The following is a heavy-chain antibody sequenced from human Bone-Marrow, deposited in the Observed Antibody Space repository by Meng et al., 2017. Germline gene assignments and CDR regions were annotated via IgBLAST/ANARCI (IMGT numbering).Heavy chain of an antibody. CDR2: FYYSGST. CDR3: SVGELLPTWFDP. D-gene: IGHD1-26*01. J-gene: IGHJ5*02. Sequence: QLQLQESGPGLVKPSETLSLTCTVSGGSLSSSSYYGGWIRQPPGKGLEWIGSFYYSGSTFSNPSLKNRVTISVDTSKNQFSLKLSSVTAADTAVYYCSVGELLPTWFDPWGQGTLVTVSS. V-gene: IGHV4-39*01. CDR1: GGSLSSSSYY.